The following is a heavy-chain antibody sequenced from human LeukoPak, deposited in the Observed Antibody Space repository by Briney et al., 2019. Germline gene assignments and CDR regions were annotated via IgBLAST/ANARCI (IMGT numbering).Heavy chain of an antibody. CDR3: VKDNPLDY. CDR2: ISYDGSNK. CDR1: GFTFSSFA. J-gene: IGHJ4*02. D-gene: IGHD1-14*01. Sequence: GGSLRLSCAASGFTFSSFAMHWVRQAPGKGLEWVAVISYDGSNKYYADSVKGRFTISRDNSKNTQYLQMNSLRAEDTAVYYCVKDNPLDYWGQGTLVIVSS. V-gene: IGHV3-30*04.